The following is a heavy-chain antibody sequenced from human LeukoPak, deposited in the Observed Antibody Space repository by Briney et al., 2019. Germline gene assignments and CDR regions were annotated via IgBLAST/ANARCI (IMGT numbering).Heavy chain of an antibody. Sequence: SETLSLTCTVSGASITSFHWTWIRQPAGKGLEWIGFIYSSGSTIYNPSLQSRVAMSVDMTKNQLSLKLSSVTAADTAMYYCARKDGDYWGQGTLVTVSS. CDR3: ARKDGDY. J-gene: IGHJ4*02. D-gene: IGHD6-6*01. CDR2: IYSSGST. CDR1: GASITSFH. V-gene: IGHV4-4*07.